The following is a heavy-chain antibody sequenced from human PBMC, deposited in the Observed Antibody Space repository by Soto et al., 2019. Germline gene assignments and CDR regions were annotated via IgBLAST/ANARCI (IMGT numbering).Heavy chain of an antibody. Sequence: SETLSLTCTVSGGSISSSSYYWGWIRQPPGKGLEWIGSIYYSGSTYYNPSLKSRVTISVDTSKNQFSLKLSSVTAADTAVYYCARHRIAPPVAYNWFDPWGQGTLVTVS. CDR3: ARHRIAPPVAYNWFDP. CDR2: IYYSGST. V-gene: IGHV4-39*01. D-gene: IGHD6-13*01. J-gene: IGHJ5*02. CDR1: GGSISSSSYY.